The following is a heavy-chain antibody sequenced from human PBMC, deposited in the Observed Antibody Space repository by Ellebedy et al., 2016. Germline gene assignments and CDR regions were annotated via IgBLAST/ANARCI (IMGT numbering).Heavy chain of an antibody. J-gene: IGHJ4*02. CDR3: ARRRDGYNDY. CDR1: GGSISSGGYY. D-gene: IGHD5-24*01. V-gene: IGHV4-31*03. CDR2: IYYSGST. Sequence: SETLSLXCTISGGSISSGGYYWSWIRQHPGKGLEWIGYIYYSGSTYYNPSLKSRVTISVDTSKNQFSLKLSSVTAADTAVYYCARRRDGYNDYWGQGTLVTVSS.